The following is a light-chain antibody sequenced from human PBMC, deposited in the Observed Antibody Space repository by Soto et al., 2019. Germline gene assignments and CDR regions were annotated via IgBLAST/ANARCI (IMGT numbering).Light chain of an antibody. Sequence: DVVMTQSPLSLPVTLGQPASISCKSSQSLVYSDGNTYLTWFQQRPGQSPRRLIYKVSNRDSGVPDRCSGSGSGTDFTLKISSVEAEDVGVYYCLQGTLWPYTFGQGTKLEIK. CDR3: LQGTLWPYT. CDR1: QSLVYSDGNTY. CDR2: KVS. V-gene: IGKV2-30*01. J-gene: IGKJ2*01.